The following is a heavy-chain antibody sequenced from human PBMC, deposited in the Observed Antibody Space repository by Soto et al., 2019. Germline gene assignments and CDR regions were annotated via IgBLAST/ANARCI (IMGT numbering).Heavy chain of an antibody. CDR3: ARDRKAFWSGYSRGYYYYGMDV. CDR2: IWYDGSNK. Sequence: QVQLVESGGGVVQPGRSLRLSCAASGFTFSSYGMHWVRQAPGKGLEWVAVIWYDGSNKYYADSVKGRFTISRDNSKNTLYLQMNSLRDEDTAVYYCARDRKAFWSGYSRGYYYYGMDVWGQGNTVTVCS. V-gene: IGHV3-33*01. D-gene: IGHD3-3*01. J-gene: IGHJ6*02. CDR1: GFTFSSYG.